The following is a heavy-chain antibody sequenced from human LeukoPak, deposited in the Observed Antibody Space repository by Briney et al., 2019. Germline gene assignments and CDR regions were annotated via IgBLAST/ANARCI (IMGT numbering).Heavy chain of an antibody. CDR1: GFTFSNAW. Sequence: GGSLRLSCAASGFTFSNAWMSWVRQAPGKGLEWVGRIKSKTDGGTTDYAAPVKGRFTISRDDSKNTLYLQMNSLKTEDTAVYYCTTARDPYCGGDCYPQPFDPWGQGTLVTVSS. CDR2: IKSKTDGGTT. D-gene: IGHD2-21*02. CDR3: TTARDPYCGGDCYPQPFDP. J-gene: IGHJ5*02. V-gene: IGHV3-15*01.